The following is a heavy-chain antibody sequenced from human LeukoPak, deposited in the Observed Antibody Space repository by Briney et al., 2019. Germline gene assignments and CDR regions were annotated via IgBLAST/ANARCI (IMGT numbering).Heavy chain of an antibody. J-gene: IGHJ3*02. V-gene: IGHV3-23*01. CDR1: GFTFSSYA. CDR2: ISGSGGST. D-gene: IGHD6-13*01. CDR3: AKGSYSSSWYRAFDI. Sequence: GGSLRLSCAASGFTFSSYAMSWVRQAPGKGLEWVSAISGSGGSTYYADSVKGRLTISRDNSKNTLYLQMNSLRAEDTAVYYCAKGSYSSSWYRAFDIWGQGTMVTVSS.